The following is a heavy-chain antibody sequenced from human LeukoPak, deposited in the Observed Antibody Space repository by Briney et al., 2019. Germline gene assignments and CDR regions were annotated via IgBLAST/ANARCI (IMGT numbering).Heavy chain of an antibody. CDR1: GGSISSSSYY. CDR3: ARSLYTSYKYFHH. J-gene: IGHJ1*01. Sequence: SDTLSLTCTVSGGSISSSSYYWSWIRQPPGKGLEWIGDIYFSGSTNYNPSLKSRVTISVDTSKNQFSLKLTSVTAADTAVYFCARSLYTSYKYFHHWGQGTLVTVSS. CDR2: IYFSGST. V-gene: IGHV4-61*01. D-gene: IGHD3-16*01.